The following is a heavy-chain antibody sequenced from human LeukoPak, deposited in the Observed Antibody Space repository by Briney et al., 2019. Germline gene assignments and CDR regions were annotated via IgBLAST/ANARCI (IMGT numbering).Heavy chain of an antibody. D-gene: IGHD4-11*01. CDR2: ISGSGGST. Sequence: GGSLRLSCAASGFTFSSYAMSWVRQAPGKGLEWVSAISGSGGSTYYADSVKGRFTISRDNSKNTLYLQMSSLRAEDTAVYYCAKGQTMTTVTTGIDYWGQGTLVTVSS. V-gene: IGHV3-23*01. CDR3: AKGQTMTTVTTGIDY. J-gene: IGHJ4*02. CDR1: GFTFSSYA.